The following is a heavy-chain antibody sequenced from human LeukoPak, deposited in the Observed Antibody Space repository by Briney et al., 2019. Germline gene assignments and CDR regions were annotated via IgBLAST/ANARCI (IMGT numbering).Heavy chain of an antibody. V-gene: IGHV3-23*01. CDR1: GFTFSSYS. CDR3: AKDQRYFDWSQFDP. D-gene: IGHD3-9*01. Sequence: SGGSLRLSCAASGFTFSSYSINWVRQAPGKGLEWVSAISGSGGSTYYADSVKGRFTISRDNSKNTLYLQMNSLRAEDTAVYYCAKDQRYFDWSQFDPWGQGTLVTVSS. CDR2: ISGSGGST. J-gene: IGHJ5*02.